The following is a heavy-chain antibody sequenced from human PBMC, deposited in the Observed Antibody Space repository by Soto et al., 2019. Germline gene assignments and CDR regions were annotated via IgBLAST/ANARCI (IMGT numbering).Heavy chain of an antibody. CDR3: ARDQVAAAYYYGMDV. CDR2: INSDGSST. D-gene: IGHD6-13*01. Sequence: EVQLVESGGGLVQPGGSLRLSCAASGFTFSSYWMHWVRQAPGKGLVWVSRINSDGSSTSYADSVKGRFTISRDNAKNTLYLQMNSLRAEDTVVYYCARDQVAAAYYYGMDVWGQGTTVTVSS. J-gene: IGHJ6*02. V-gene: IGHV3-74*01. CDR1: GFTFSSYW.